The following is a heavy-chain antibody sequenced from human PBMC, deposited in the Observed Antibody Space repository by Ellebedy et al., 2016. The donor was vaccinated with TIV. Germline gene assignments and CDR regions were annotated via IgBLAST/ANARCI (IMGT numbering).Heavy chain of an antibody. D-gene: IGHD1-14*01. V-gene: IGHV4-34*01. Sequence: GSLRLXXAVYGGSFSGYYWSWNRQPPGKGLEWIGEINHSGSTNYNPSLKSRVTISVDTSKNQFSLKLSSVTAADTAVYYCARDFRYYGMDVWGQGTTVTVSS. CDR3: ARDFRYYGMDV. J-gene: IGHJ6*02. CDR1: GGSFSGYY. CDR2: INHSGST.